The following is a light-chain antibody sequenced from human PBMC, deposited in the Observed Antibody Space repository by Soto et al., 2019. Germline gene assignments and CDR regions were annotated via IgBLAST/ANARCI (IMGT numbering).Light chain of an antibody. J-gene: IGKJ4*01. CDR1: QSVSYN. V-gene: IGKV3-15*01. Sequence: EIVLTRCPATLSVSPRNRVTLSCRASQSVSYNLALYQQKPGQAPRLLIYGPSTRATGIPARFSGSGSGTEFTLTISSLQSEDFALYYCQQYNNWPPLTFGGRTNV. CDR3: QQYNNWPPLT. CDR2: GPS.